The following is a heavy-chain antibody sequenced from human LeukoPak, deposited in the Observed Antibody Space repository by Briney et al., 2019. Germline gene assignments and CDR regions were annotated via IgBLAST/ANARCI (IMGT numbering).Heavy chain of an antibody. Sequence: GGSLRLSCAGSGFTFSSYAMSWVRQAPGKGLEWVAVISYDGSNKYYADSVKGRFTISRDNSKNTLYLQMNSLRAEDTAVYYCARGRPYGDYGGVWVYWGQGTLVTVSS. CDR3: ARGRPYGDYGGVWVY. V-gene: IGHV3-30-3*01. CDR1: GFTFSSYA. J-gene: IGHJ4*02. CDR2: ISYDGSNK. D-gene: IGHD4-17*01.